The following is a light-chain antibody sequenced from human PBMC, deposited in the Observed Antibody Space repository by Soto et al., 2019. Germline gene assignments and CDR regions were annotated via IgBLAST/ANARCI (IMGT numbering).Light chain of an antibody. CDR1: SSDVGSFNY. CDR3: CSYARSPHV. Sequence: QASLNPPRPMSGAPWQSGPTSLPGNSSDVGSFNYVSWYQQHPDKAPKLMIYDVTKRPSGVPDRFSGSKSGNTASLTISGLQAEDEADYYCCSYARSPHVSGTGTKVTV. J-gene: IGLJ1*01. CDR2: DVT. V-gene: IGLV2-11*01.